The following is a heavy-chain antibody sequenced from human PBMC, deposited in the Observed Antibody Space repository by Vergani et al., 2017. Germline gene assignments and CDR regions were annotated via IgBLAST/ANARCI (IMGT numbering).Heavy chain of an antibody. CDR2: TRPHEDGA. CDR1: GLTLSSYG. D-gene: IGHD2-2*02. V-gene: IGHV3-30*02. J-gene: IGHJ4*02. Sequence: QVQLVESGGGVVQPGGSMRLSCSASGLTLSSYGVHWVRQAPGRGLESVTFTRPHEDGAFYSASVRGRFTVSRDNSKNTLYLQMNSLRAEDTAVYYCARGYCSSTSCYNRASEAQPFNYCDSSGYYPLFDYWGQGTLVTVSS. CDR3: ARGYCSSTSCYNRASEAQPFNYCDSSGYYPLFDY.